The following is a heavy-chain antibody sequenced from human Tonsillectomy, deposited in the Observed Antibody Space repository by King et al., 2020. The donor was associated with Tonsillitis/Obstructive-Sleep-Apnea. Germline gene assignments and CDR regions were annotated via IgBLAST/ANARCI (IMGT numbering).Heavy chain of an antibody. CDR3: ARHGRGDRYHPFDY. V-gene: IGHV4-59*08. D-gene: IGHD5-24*01. Sequence: QLQESGPGLVKPSETLSLTCTVSGGSISSYYWSWIRQPPGKGLEWIGYIYYSGSTDYNPSLKSRVTISVDTAKNQFSLKLSSVTAADTAVYYCARHGRGDRYHPFDYWGQGTLVTVSS. CDR1: GGSISSYY. J-gene: IGHJ4*02. CDR2: IYYSGST.